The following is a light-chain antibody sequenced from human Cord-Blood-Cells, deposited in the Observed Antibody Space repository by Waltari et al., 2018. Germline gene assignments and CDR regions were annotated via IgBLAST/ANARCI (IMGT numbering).Light chain of an antibody. CDR2: DVS. CDR1: SSDVGGYNY. J-gene: IGLJ2*01. Sequence: QSALTQPRSVSGSPGQSVTISCTAPSSDVGGYNYVSWYQQHPGKAPQLMIYDVSKRPSGVPDRFSGSKSGNTASLTISGLQAEDEADYYCCSYAGSYTLVFGGGTKLTVL. CDR3: CSYAGSYTLV. V-gene: IGLV2-11*01.